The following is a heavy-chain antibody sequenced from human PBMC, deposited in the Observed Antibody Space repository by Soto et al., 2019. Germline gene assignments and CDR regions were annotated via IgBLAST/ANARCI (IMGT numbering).Heavy chain of an antibody. CDR2: IRSKANSYAT. CDR3: TRDVHCGGDCYYYYYGMDV. Sequence: GGSLRLSCAASGFTFSGSAMHWVRQASGKGLEWVGRIRSKANSYATAYAASVKGRFTISRDDSKNTAYLQMNSLKTEDTAVYYCTRDVHCGGDCYYYYYGMDVWGQGTTVTVSS. D-gene: IGHD2-21*02. CDR1: GFTFSGSA. J-gene: IGHJ6*02. V-gene: IGHV3-73*01.